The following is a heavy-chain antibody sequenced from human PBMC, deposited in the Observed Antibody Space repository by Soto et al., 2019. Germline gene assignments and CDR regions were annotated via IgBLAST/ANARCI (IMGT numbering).Heavy chain of an antibody. V-gene: IGHV3-23*01. Sequence: GGSLRLSCAASGFTFSSYAMSWVRQALGKGLEWVSAISGSGGSTYYADSVKGRFTISRDNSKNTLYLQMNSLRAEDTAVYYCAKDRRSVFGVVSITYYFGYCGKGTLGAVSS. CDR1: GFTFSSYA. J-gene: IGHJ4*02. CDR3: AKDRRSVFGVVSITYYFGY. CDR2: ISGSGGST. D-gene: IGHD3-3*01.